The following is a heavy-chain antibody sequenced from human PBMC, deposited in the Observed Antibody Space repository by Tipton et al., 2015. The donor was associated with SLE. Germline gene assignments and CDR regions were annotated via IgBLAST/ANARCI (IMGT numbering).Heavy chain of an antibody. J-gene: IGHJ3*02. CDR3: ARGDRGLPPAFDI. Sequence: TLSLTCTVSGGSISSYYWSWIRQPPGKGLEWIGYIYYSGSTNYNPPLKSRVTISVDTSKNQFSLKLSSVTAADTAVYYCARGDRGLPPAFDIWGQGTMVTVSS. CDR1: GGSISSYY. V-gene: IGHV4-59*01. CDR2: IYYSGST. D-gene: IGHD5-18*01.